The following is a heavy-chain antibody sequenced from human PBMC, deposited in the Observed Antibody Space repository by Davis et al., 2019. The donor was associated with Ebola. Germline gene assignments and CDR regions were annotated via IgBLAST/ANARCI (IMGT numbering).Heavy chain of an antibody. CDR3: AREPDSFDY. V-gene: IGHV3-7*01. CDR1: GFNFNNYW. CDR2: INPDGSDQ. Sequence: GGSLRLSCVASGFNFNNYWMSWVRQAPGKGLEWVANINPDGSDQNYVDSVKGRFTISRDNAQNSVYLQMKSLRGDDTAVYYCAREPDSFDYWGQGTLVTVSS. J-gene: IGHJ4*02.